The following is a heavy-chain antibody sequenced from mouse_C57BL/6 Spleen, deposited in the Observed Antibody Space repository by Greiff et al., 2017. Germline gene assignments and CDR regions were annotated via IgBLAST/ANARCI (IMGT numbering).Heavy chain of an antibody. Sequence: QVQLKQSGPELVKPGASVKISCKASGYAFSSSWMNWVKQRPGKGLEWIGRIYPGDGDPNYNGNFKGKATLTADKSSSTAYMQLSSLTSEDSAVYFCAKFLMVTTAMDYWGQGTSVTVSS. CDR2: IYPGDGDP. CDR1: GYAFSSSW. D-gene: IGHD2-2*01. V-gene: IGHV1-82*01. J-gene: IGHJ4*01. CDR3: AKFLMVTTAMDY.